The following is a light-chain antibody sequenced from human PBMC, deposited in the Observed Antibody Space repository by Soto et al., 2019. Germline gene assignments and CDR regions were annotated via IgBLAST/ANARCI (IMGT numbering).Light chain of an antibody. CDR3: QQYGSSPVT. Sequence: EIVLTQSPGTLSLSPGERATLSCRASQRVSSHSLAWYQQKPGQAPRTLIYGASSRATGIPDRFSASGSGTDFTLTISRLEPEDFAVYYCQQYGSSPVTFGPGTKVDIK. J-gene: IGKJ3*01. CDR1: QRVSSHS. CDR2: GAS. V-gene: IGKV3-20*01.